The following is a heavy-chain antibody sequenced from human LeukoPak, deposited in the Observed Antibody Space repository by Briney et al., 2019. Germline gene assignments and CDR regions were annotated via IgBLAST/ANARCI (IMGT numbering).Heavy chain of an antibody. Sequence: PGRSLRLSCVASGFTFSSYAMHWVRQAPGKGLEWVAVISYDGSNKYYADSVKGRFTISRDNSRNTLYLQMNSLRAEDTAVYYCARVDVVVAVAGTSLDYWGQGTLVTVSS. CDR3: ARVDVVVAVAGTSLDY. J-gene: IGHJ4*02. CDR2: ISYDGSNK. V-gene: IGHV3-30-3*01. CDR1: GFTFSSYA. D-gene: IGHD6-19*01.